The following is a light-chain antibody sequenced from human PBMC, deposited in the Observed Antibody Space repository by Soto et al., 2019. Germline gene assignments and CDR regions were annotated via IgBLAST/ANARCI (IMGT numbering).Light chain of an antibody. Sequence: EIVLTQSPGTLFLSPGERATLSCRASQSVSDSYLAWYQQKPGQAPRLLIYASSRATGIPDRFSGSGSATAFALTISRLEPEDFPVYYCQHYGTSALFGPGNRVDIK. V-gene: IGKV3-20*01. J-gene: IGKJ3*01. CDR2: AS. CDR1: QSVSDSY. CDR3: QHYGTSAL.